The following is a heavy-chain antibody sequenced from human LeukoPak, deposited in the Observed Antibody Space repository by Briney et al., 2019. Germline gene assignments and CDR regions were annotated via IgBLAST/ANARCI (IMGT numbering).Heavy chain of an antibody. CDR2: INHSGST. CDR3: ARQGATRDFDY. Sequence: SETLSLTCAVYGGSFRGYYWSWIRQPPGKGLEWIGEINHSGSTNYNPSLKSRVTISVDTSKNQFSLKLSSVTAADTAVYYCARQGATRDFDYWGQGTLVTASS. J-gene: IGHJ4*02. CDR1: GGSFRGYY. V-gene: IGHV4-34*01. D-gene: IGHD1-26*01.